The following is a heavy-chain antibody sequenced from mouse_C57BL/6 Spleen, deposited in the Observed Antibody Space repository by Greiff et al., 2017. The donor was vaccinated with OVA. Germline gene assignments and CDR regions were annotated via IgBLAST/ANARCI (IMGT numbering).Heavy chain of an antibody. V-gene: IGHV1-76*01. J-gene: IGHJ2*01. CDR2: IYPGSGNT. CDR3: ARGSY. CDR1: GYTFPDYY. Sequence: VQLQQSGAELVRPGASVKLSCKASGYTFPDYYINWVKQRPGQGLEWIARIYPGSGNTYYNEKFKGKATLTAEKSSSTAYMQLSSLTSEDSAVYFCARGSYWGQGTTLTVSS.